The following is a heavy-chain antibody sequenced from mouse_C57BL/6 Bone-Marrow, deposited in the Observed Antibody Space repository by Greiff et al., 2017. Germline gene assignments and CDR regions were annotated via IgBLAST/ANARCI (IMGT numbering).Heavy chain of an antibody. CDR2: IHPNSGST. V-gene: IGHV1-64*01. D-gene: IGHD2-3*01. CDR1: GYTFTSYW. Sequence: QVQLQQPGAELVKPGASVKLSCKASGYTFTSYWMHWVKQRPGQGLEWIGMIHPNSGSTNYNEKFTSKATLTVDKSSSTAYMQLSSLTSEDSAVYYCARGLVTLDYWGQGTTLTVSS. J-gene: IGHJ2*01. CDR3: ARGLVTLDY.